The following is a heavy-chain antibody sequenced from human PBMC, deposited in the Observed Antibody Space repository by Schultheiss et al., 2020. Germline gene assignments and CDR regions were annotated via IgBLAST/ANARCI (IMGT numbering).Heavy chain of an antibody. V-gene: IGHV3-64*04. CDR3: ARESYYGALG. D-gene: IGHD4-17*01. Sequence: GGSLRLSCSASGFTFSSYAMHWVRQAPGKGLEYVSAISSNGGSTYYADSVKGRFTISRDNAKNSLYLQMNSLRAEDTAVYYCARESYYGALGWGQGTLVTVSS. J-gene: IGHJ4*02. CDR1: GFTFSSYA. CDR2: ISSNGGST.